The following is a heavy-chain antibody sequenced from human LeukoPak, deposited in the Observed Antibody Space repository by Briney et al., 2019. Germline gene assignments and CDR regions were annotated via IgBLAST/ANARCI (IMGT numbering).Heavy chain of an antibody. CDR1: GFSFSSYG. Sequence: HPGGSLRLSCAASGFSFSSYGMHWVRQAPGKGLEWVAVITYDGSNKYYADSVKGRFTISRDNSKNTLYLQMNSLSAEDTAVYYCTKDQSLWVVNCYSDYWGQGNLVTVSS. J-gene: IGHJ4*02. CDR3: TKDQSLWVVNCYSDY. V-gene: IGHV3-30*18. D-gene: IGHD4-23*01. CDR2: ITYDGSNK.